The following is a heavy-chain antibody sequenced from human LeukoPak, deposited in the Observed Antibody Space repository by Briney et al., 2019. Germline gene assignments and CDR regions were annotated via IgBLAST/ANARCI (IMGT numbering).Heavy chain of an antibody. D-gene: IGHD3-22*01. J-gene: IGHJ4*02. CDR3: ARDYYDNSGYSRVFGY. CDR2: FDPEDGET. Sequence: ASVKVSCKVSGYTLTELSMHWVRQAPGKGLEWMGGFDPEDGETIYAQKFQGRVTITRDTSASTAYKELSSLRSEDTAVYYCARDYYDNSGYSRVFGYWGQGTLVTVSS. V-gene: IGHV1-24*01. CDR1: GYTLTELS.